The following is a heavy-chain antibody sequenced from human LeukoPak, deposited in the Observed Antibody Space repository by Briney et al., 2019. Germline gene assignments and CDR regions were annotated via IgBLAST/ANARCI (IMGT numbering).Heavy chain of an antibody. Sequence: GGSLRLSCAASGFTVRSIYMTWVRQAPGKGLEWVSSFYSGGSSYYADSVKGRFIISRNSSTDTLYLQMNSLRVEDTAVYFCARDRGYGYGFFDYWGQGTLVTVSS. CDR2: FYSGGSS. V-gene: IGHV3-53*01. CDR1: GFTVRSIY. D-gene: IGHD5-18*01. CDR3: ARDRGYGYGFFDY. J-gene: IGHJ4*02.